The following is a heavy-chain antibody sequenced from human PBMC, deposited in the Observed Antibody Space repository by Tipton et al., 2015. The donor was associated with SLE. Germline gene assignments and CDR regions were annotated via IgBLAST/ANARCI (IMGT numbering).Heavy chain of an antibody. J-gene: IGHJ6*02. CDR1: GGSINSYNW. V-gene: IGHV4-4*02. CDR3: ARGPDYSNYYFYRMDV. CDR2: IYHSGTT. D-gene: IGHD4-11*01. Sequence: PGLVKPSGTVSLTCAVSGGSINSYNWWTWVRQPPGKGLEWIGEIYHSGTTNYKPSLKSRITISLDKSNNHFSLRLSSLTAADTAVYYFARGPDYSNYYFYRMDVWGQGTTVTVSS.